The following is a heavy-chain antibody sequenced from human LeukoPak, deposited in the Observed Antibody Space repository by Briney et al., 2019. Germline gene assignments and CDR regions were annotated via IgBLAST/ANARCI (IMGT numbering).Heavy chain of an antibody. CDR2: IYYSGNT. D-gene: IGHD5-12*01. Sequence: SETLSLTCTVSGGSISSYYWTWLPQPPGKGLEWSGYIYYSGNTNYNTSLKSRVTITVETSKNQFSLKRSSVTAADTAVYYCSRCPPPIVASVLFPGGATDWGQGTLVTVSS. CDR3: SRCPPPIVASVLFPGGATD. J-gene: IGHJ4*02. V-gene: IGHV4-59*01. CDR1: GGSISSYY.